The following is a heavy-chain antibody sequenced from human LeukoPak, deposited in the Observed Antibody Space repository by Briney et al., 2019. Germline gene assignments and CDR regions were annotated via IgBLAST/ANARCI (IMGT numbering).Heavy chain of an antibody. J-gene: IGHJ4*02. Sequence: GGSLRLSCAASGFTFSSYGMHWVRQAPGKGLEWVAVISYDGSNKYYADSVKGRFTIPRDNSKNTLYLQMNSLRAEDTAVYYCAKEGGDLYYGSGSYYFDYWGQGTLVTVSS. D-gene: IGHD3-10*01. CDR1: GFTFSSYG. V-gene: IGHV3-30*18. CDR3: AKEGGDLYYGSGSYYFDY. CDR2: ISYDGSNK.